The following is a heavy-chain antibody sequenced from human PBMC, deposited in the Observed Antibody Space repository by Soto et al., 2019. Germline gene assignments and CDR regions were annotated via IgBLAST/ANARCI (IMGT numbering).Heavy chain of an antibody. V-gene: IGHV4-4*02. CDR3: ERESGKSAVPTTHNGFDP. CDR2: SYHSGST. Sequence: SETLSLTCAVSGGSISSSNWWSWVREPPGKGLEWIGESYHSGSTNYNPSLKSRVTISVDKSKNQFSLKLSSVTAADTAVYYCERESGKSAVPTTHNGFDPWGQGTLVTVSS. D-gene: IGHD2-2*01. J-gene: IGHJ5*02. CDR1: GGSISSSNW.